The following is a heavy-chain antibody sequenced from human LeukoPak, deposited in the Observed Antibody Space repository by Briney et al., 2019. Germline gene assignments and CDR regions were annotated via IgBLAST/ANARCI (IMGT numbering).Heavy chain of an antibody. V-gene: IGHV3-7*01. D-gene: IGHD3/OR15-3a*01. CDR1: GFTFNSYW. J-gene: IGHJ4*02. Sequence: PGGSLRLSCAVSGFTFNSYWMTWVRQAPGKGLEWVANIKQDGSDKKYVDSVEGRFTISRDNAKDSLYLQMDSLRVEDTAVYYCVRGGLNNDQMNDHWGLGTLVIVSS. CDR3: VRGGLNNDQMNDH. CDR2: IKQDGSDK.